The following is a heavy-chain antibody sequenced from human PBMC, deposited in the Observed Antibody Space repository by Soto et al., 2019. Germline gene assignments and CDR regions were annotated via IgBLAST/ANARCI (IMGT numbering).Heavy chain of an antibody. D-gene: IGHD3-10*01. CDR3: ARGRASGSYYLLGY. CDR2: INPNSGSI. J-gene: IGHJ4*02. CDR1: GDTFTTYD. Sequence: ASVKVSCKASGDTFTTYDINWVRQATGHGLEWMGWINPNSGSIGYAQRFQGRVTMTRDTAIRTAYMEVSSLRSDDTAVYYCARGRASGSYYLLGYWGQGTLVTVSS. V-gene: IGHV1-8*01.